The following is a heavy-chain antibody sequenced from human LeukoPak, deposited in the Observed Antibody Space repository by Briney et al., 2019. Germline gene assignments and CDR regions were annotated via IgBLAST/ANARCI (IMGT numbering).Heavy chain of an antibody. D-gene: IGHD2-8*01. CDR3: ARWGYCTNGVCYLNYFEY. Sequence: GASVKVSCKASGYTFTGYYMHWVRQAPGQGLEWMGWINPNSGGTNYAQKFQGRVTMTRDTSISTASMELSRLRSDDTAVYYCARWGYCTNGVCYLNYFEYWGQGTLVIVSS. J-gene: IGHJ4*02. CDR1: GYTFTGYY. V-gene: IGHV1-2*02. CDR2: INPNSGGT.